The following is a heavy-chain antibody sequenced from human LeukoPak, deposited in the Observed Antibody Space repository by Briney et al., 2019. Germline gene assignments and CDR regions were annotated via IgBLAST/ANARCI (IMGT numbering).Heavy chain of an antibody. CDR2: IYYSGST. V-gene: IGHV4-31*03. J-gene: IGHJ6*02. CDR1: GGSISSGGYY. D-gene: IGHD3-22*01. CDR3: ARDRDDSSGYGMDV. Sequence: ASQTLSLTCTVSGGSISSGGYYWSWIRQHPGKGLEWIGYIYYSGSTYYNPSLKSRVTISVDTSKNQFSLKLSSVTAADTAVYYCARDRDDSSGYGMDVWGQGTTVTVSS.